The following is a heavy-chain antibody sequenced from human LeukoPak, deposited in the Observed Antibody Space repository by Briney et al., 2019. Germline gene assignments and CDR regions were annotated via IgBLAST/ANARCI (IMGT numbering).Heavy chain of an antibody. V-gene: IGHV4-39*01. Sequence: SETLSLTCTVSGSSISSSSYYWGWIRQPPGKGLEWIGSIYYSGSTYYNPSLKSRVTISVDTSKNQFSLKLSSVTAADTAVYYCARQVELPDYYYYYMDVWGKGTTVTVSS. CDR3: ARQVELPDYYYYYMDV. CDR2: IYYSGST. D-gene: IGHD2-15*01. CDR1: GSSISSSSYY. J-gene: IGHJ6*03.